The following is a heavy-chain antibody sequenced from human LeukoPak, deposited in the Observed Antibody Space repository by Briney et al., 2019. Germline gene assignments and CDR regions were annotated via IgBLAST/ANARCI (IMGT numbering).Heavy chain of an antibody. J-gene: IGHJ4*02. CDR2: IYYSGGT. CDR1: GGSISGYY. Sequence: PSETLSLTCTVSGGSISGYYWSWIRQPPGKGLVWIGYIYYSGGTNYNPSLKSRVTISVDTSKNQFSLKLSSVTAADTAVYYCARLRNYDNSGYYPFDYWGQGTLVTVSS. CDR3: ARLRNYDNSGYYPFDY. V-gene: IGHV4-59*08. D-gene: IGHD3-22*01.